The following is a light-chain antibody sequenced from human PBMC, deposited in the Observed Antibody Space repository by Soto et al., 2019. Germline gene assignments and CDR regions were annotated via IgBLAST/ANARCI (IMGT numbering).Light chain of an antibody. Sequence: EIVMTQSPVTLSVSPGEGATLSCWASQYISSSLAWYQQKPGQAPRLLIYGASTRATGIPDRFSGSGSGTEVTLTISSLQSEDVAVYYCQQYKNWPPTFGQGTKVEIK. V-gene: IGKV3-15*01. CDR3: QQYKNWPPT. J-gene: IGKJ1*01. CDR1: QYISSS. CDR2: GAS.